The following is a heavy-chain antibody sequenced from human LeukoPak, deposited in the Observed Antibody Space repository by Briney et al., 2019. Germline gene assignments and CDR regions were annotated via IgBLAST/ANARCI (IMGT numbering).Heavy chain of an antibody. D-gene: IGHD3-10*01. CDR2: INSDGSRT. CDR1: RFSFSTYG. J-gene: IGHJ4*02. V-gene: IGHV3-74*01. CDR3: ARAGKTNELDY. Sequence: PGGSLRLSCAASRFSFSTYGMHWVRQVPGKGPVWVSRINSDGSRTIYADSVKGRFSISRDNAKNTLYLQMNSLRVDDTAVYYCARAGKTNELDYWGQGTLVTDSS.